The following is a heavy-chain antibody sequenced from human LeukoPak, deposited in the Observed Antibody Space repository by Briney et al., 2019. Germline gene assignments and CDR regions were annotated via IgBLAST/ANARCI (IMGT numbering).Heavy chain of an antibody. Sequence: KTGGSLRLSCAASGFTFSDYYMSWIRQAPGKGLEWVSYISSSDSTIYYADSVKGRFTISRDNAKNSLYLQMNSLRAEDTAVYYCARVQYYYDSSGYYSWFDPWGQGTLVTVSS. V-gene: IGHV3-11*01. CDR3: ARVQYYYDSSGYYSWFDP. CDR1: GFTFSDYY. J-gene: IGHJ5*02. CDR2: ISSSDSTI. D-gene: IGHD3-22*01.